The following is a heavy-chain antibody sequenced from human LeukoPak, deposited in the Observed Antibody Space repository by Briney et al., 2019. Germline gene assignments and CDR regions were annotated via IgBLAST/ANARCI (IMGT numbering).Heavy chain of an antibody. V-gene: IGHV4-59*08. CDR1: GGPISSYY. J-gene: IGHJ4*02. CDR2: IYYSGST. CDR3: ARLYSSSSSGY. Sequence: MASETLSLTCTVSGGPISSYYWSWIRQPPGKGLEWIGYIYYSGSTNYNPSLKSRVTISVDTSKNQFSLKLSSVTAADTAVYYCARLYSSSSSGYWGQGTLVTVSS. D-gene: IGHD6-6*01.